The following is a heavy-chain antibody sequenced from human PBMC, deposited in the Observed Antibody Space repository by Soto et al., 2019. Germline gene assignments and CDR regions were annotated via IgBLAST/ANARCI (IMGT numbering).Heavy chain of an antibody. CDR2: IIPMLGIR. CDR3: TIGSWSGAGFDI. J-gene: IGHJ3*02. Sequence: QVQLVQSGAEVKKPGSSVKVSCKDSGGTFSTYSMFWVRQAPGQGLEWMGRIIPMLGIRNYAQRFQARVTITADKSTDTAHRERSSLRSEDTALYYCTIGSWSGAGFDIWGQGTMVTVSS. CDR1: GGTFSTYS. D-gene: IGHD6-19*01. V-gene: IGHV1-69*02.